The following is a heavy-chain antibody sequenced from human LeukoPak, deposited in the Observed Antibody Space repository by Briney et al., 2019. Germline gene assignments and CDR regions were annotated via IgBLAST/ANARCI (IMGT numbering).Heavy chain of an antibody. CDR3: AKGMRSGVVGATVDY. CDR2: ISGSGGST. CDR1: GFNFSSYA. J-gene: IGHJ4*02. D-gene: IGHD1-26*01. Sequence: GGSLRLSCAASGFNFSSYAMSWVRQAPGKGLERVTAISGSGGSTYYADSVKGRFTISRVNSKNTLYLQMNSLRAEDTAVYYCAKGMRSGVVGATVDYWGQGTLVTVSS. V-gene: IGHV3-23*01.